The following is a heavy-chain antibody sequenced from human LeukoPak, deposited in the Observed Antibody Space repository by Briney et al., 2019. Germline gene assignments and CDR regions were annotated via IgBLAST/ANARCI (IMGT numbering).Heavy chain of an antibody. Sequence: GGSLRLSCAASGFTFTSYSMSWVRHAPWKGLEWVANIKQDGSEKYYVDSVKGRFTISRDNAKNSLYLQMNSLRAEDTAVYYCASLLSGSNQINDYWGQGTLVTVSS. CDR2: IKQDGSEK. CDR3: ASLLSGSNQINDY. J-gene: IGHJ4*02. CDR1: GFTFTSYS. D-gene: IGHD1-26*01. V-gene: IGHV3-7*01.